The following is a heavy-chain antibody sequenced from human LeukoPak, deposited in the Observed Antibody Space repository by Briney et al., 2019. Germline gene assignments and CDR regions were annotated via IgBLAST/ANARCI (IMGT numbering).Heavy chain of an antibody. CDR1: GFTFSHYG. CDR3: AKEDRGPSEGTTTKGLDY. J-gene: IGHJ4*02. V-gene: IGHV3-30*02. Sequence: GGSLRLSCAASGFTFSHYGIHWVRQAPGKGPEWVAFIPYDGSKKYYAGSVKGRFTISRDNSKNTVSLQMNSLRADDTAVYYCAKEDRGPSEGTTTKGLDYWGQGILVTVSS. CDR2: IPYDGSKK. D-gene: IGHD1-1*01.